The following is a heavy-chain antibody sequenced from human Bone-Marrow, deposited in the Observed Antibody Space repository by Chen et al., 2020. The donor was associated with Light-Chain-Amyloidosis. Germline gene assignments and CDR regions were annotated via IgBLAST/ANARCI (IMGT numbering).Heavy chain of an antibody. CDR1: VFTFRTSW. V-gene: IGHV3-74*01. D-gene: IGHD5-12*01. CDR2: INPDGTRV. J-gene: IGHJ4*02. Sequence: DVQLLESGGGLVQPGGSLRLSCAASVFTFRTSWMHWVRQAPGKGLVWVSRINPDGTRVDYADAVGGRFTISRDDAKSTVYLQMNSLRAEDTAVYYCSREFTGYDDYWGQGTLVTVSS. CDR3: SREFTGYDDY.